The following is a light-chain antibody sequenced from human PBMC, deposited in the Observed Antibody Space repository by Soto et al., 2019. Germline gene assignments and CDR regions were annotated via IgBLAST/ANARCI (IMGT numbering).Light chain of an antibody. Sequence: QSVLTQPPSVSGAPGQRVTISCTGSSSNIGAGYDVHWYQQLPGTAPKLLIYGNSNRPSGVPDRFSGSKSGTSASLAITGLQAEDAADYYCSSYDSSLSGGVFGGGTKLTVL. CDR2: GNS. V-gene: IGLV1-40*01. CDR3: SSYDSSLSGGV. J-gene: IGLJ3*02. CDR1: SSNIGAGYD.